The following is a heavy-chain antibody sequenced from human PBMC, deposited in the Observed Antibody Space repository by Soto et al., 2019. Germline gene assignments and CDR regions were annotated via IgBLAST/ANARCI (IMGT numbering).Heavy chain of an antibody. CDR2: ISHCGTA. Sequence: QVHLQESGPGLVKPSQTLSLTCAVSVGSISSDVYYWTWIRQPPGKGLVWVGYISHCGTASYNPSLNTRITISRDSSKYQFSLRLAFVTAADTAVYFCARAPHSVTRTGIDYWGQRTLVTVSS. CDR1: VGSISSDVYY. V-gene: IGHV4-30-4*01. D-gene: IGHD2-21*01. J-gene: IGHJ4*02. CDR3: ARAPHSVTRTGIDY.